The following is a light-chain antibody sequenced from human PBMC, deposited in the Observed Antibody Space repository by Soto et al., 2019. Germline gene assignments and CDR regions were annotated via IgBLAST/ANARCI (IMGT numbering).Light chain of an antibody. CDR1: QSISTW. V-gene: IGKV1-5*03. CDR2: KAS. Sequence: DIQMTQSPSTLSASVGDRVTITCRASQSISTWLAWYQQKPGKAPKLLIYKASILESGVPSRFSGSGSGTEFTLTISSLQPDDFATYYCQQHTSYWTFGQGTKVEIK. CDR3: QQHTSYWT. J-gene: IGKJ1*01.